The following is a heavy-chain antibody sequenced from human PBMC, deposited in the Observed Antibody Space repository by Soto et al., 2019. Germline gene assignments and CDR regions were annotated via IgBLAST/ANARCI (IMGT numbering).Heavy chain of an antibody. J-gene: IGHJ4*02. CDR2: INHSGST. Sequence: QVQLQQWGAGLLKPSETLSLTCAVYGGSFSGYYWSWIRQPPGKGLEWIGEINHSGSTNYNPSLKSRVSISVDTSQNPCSLELSSVTAADTAVYYCAIDPTRTAESGFDYWGQGTLVTVSS. CDR1: GGSFSGYY. V-gene: IGHV4-34*01. D-gene: IGHD2-21*02. CDR3: AIDPTRTAESGFDY.